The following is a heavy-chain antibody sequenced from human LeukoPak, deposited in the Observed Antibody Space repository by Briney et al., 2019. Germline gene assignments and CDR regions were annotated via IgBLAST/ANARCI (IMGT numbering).Heavy chain of an antibody. CDR2: ISSSSSYI. Sequence: HGGSLDLSWAASGFTFSSYRMNWVRQAPGKGRGGVSSISSSSSYIYYADSVTGRFTISRDNAKTSLYLQMNSLRAEDTAVDYCARGPLAVAGAFDIWGQGTMVTVSS. V-gene: IGHV3-21*01. CDR3: ARGPLAVAGAFDI. D-gene: IGHD6-19*01. CDR1: GFTFSSYR. J-gene: IGHJ3*02.